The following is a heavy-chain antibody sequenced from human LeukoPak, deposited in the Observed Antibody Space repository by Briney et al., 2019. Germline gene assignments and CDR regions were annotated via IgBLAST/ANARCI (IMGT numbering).Heavy chain of an antibody. CDR3: AREFSDFWSGYTYYYYMDV. Sequence: PSETLSLTRTVSGGSISSYYWGWIRQPPGKGLEWIGSIYYSGSTYYNPSLKSRVTISVDTSKNQFSLKLSSVTAADTAVYYCAREFSDFWSGYTYYYYMDVWGKGTTVTVSS. D-gene: IGHD3-3*01. V-gene: IGHV4-39*01. J-gene: IGHJ6*03. CDR2: IYYSGST. CDR1: GGSISSYY.